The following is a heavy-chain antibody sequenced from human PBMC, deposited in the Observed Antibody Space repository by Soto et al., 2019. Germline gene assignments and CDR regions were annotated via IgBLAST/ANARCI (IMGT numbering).Heavy chain of an antibody. J-gene: IGHJ5*02. CDR2: IYYSGST. V-gene: IGHV4-39*01. CDR3: ATQEVGGSYVYTFDP. CDR1: GGSISSSNYY. Sequence: QLQLQESGPGLVKPSETLSLTCTVSGGSISSSNYYWGWIRQPPGKGLEWIGSIYYSGSTYYNPSLQCRVTISVATSKNQFSLKLSSVAAADTAVYYCATQEVGGSYVYTFDPWGQGTLVTVSS. D-gene: IGHD1-26*01.